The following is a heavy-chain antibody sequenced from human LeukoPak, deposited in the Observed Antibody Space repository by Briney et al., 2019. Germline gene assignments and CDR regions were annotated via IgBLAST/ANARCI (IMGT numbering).Heavy chain of an antibody. V-gene: IGHV3-21*06. D-gene: IGHD2-8*01. CDR2: ISSSSSFI. Sequence: NPGGSLRLSCAASGFTFSSHSMNWVRQALGKGLEWVSSISSSSSFIYYADSVKGRFTISRDNAKSSLYLQMNSLRAEDTAVYYCASRACTDGVCSFDYWGQGTLVTVSS. J-gene: IGHJ4*03. CDR3: ASRACTDGVCSFDY. CDR1: GFTFSSHS.